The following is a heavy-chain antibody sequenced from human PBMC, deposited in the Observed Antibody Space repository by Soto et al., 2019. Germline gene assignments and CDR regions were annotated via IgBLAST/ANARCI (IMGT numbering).Heavy chain of an antibody. D-gene: IGHD3-22*01. CDR3: ARDYYVSSGYGSDALDI. CDR2: IYNSGST. Sequence: PSETLSLTCTVAGGAISSYYWSWIRQPAGKGLEWIGRIYNSGSTNYNPSLKSRVTMSVDTSKNQLSLKLSSVTAADTAVYYCARDYYVSSGYGSDALDIWAQGTMVTVSS. J-gene: IGHJ3*02. V-gene: IGHV4-4*07. CDR1: GGAISSYY.